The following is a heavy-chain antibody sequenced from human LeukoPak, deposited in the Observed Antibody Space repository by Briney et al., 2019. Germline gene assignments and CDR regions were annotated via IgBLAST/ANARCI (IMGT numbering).Heavy chain of an antibody. D-gene: IGHD6-19*01. CDR2: TYYRSKWYN. V-gene: IGHV6-1*01. CDR1: GDSVSRNSVT. Sequence: SQTLSLTCAMSGDSVSRNSVTWDWIRQSPSRGLEWLGRTYYRSKWYNDYAVSVKSRITINPDTSKNQFSLQLNSVTPEDTAVYYCAREPGGGQWLVYNYWGQGTLVTVSS. J-gene: IGHJ4*02. CDR3: AREPGGGQWLVYNY.